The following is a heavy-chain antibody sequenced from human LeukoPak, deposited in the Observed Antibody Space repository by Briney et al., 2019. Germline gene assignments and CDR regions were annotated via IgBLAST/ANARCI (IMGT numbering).Heavy chain of an antibody. CDR2: IDDNAET. J-gene: IGHJ4*02. D-gene: IGHD2-15*01. V-gene: IGHV4-59*01. Sequence: SETLSLTCTVSGASFSSYYWSWIRQPPGKRPEWIGYIDDNAETSYNPSLKTRVSISIDTSTSQFFLKLMSVTSADTAVYSCARGQLTRTTPFESWGQGTLVTVSS. CDR1: GASFSSYY. CDR3: ARGQLTRTTPFES.